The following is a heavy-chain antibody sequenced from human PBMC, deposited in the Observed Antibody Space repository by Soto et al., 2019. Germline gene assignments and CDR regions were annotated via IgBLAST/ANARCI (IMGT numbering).Heavy chain of an antibody. CDR3: ARGGGVGVAGSAAFDM. J-gene: IGHJ3*02. V-gene: IGHV1-2*02. CDR1: GYPVTAYY. D-gene: IGHD3-3*01. CDR2: INPATGAA. Sequence: QLHLVQSGAVVKKPGASVTVSCSASGYPVTAYYMHWVRQAPGRGLEWMGGINPATGAAKYTQTSRGRATMTRDTSTSTVFMELSGRTSEATAVFYCARGGGVGVAGSAAFDMWGQGTLVTVSS.